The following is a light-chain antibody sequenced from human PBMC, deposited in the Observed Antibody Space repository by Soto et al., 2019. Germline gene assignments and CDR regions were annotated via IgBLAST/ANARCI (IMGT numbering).Light chain of an antibody. CDR1: SSDVGGYNF. CDR3: SSYTSRSLRV. Sequence: QSVLTQPASVSGSPGQSITISCTGTSSDVGGYNFVSWHQQHPGKAPKLMIYEVTNRPSGVSDRFSGSKSGNTASLTISGLQAEDEADYYCSSYTSRSLRVFGGGTKLTVL. V-gene: IGLV2-14*01. J-gene: IGLJ2*01. CDR2: EVT.